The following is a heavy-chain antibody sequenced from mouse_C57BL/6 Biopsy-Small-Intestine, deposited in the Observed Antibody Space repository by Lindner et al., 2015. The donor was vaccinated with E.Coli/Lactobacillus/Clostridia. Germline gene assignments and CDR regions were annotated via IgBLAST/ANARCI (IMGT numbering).Heavy chain of an antibody. CDR3: ARGTDYFDF. J-gene: IGHJ2*01. CDR1: GYTFTDYW. D-gene: IGHD3-3*01. Sequence: VQLQESGAELMRPGASVKLSCKATGYTFTDYWIEWVKQRPGLGLEWIGKIFPKKGNTEYNEKFKDKATLTADKSSSTAYMQFTSLTSEDSAVYYCARGTDYFDFWGQGTTLTVSS. CDR2: IFPKKGNT. V-gene: IGHV1-9*01.